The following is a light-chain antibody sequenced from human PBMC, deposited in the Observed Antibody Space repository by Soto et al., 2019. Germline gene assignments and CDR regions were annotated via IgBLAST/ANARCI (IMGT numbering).Light chain of an antibody. CDR1: QSVSSY. J-gene: IGKJ4*01. Sequence: EIVLTQSPATLSLSPGEGATLSCRASQSVSSYLAWYQQKPGQAPRLLIYDASNRATGIPARFSGSGSGTDFTLTISSLEPEDFAVYYCQQRSNWPPRALFGGGTKVEIK. CDR3: QQRSNWPPRAL. V-gene: IGKV3-11*01. CDR2: DAS.